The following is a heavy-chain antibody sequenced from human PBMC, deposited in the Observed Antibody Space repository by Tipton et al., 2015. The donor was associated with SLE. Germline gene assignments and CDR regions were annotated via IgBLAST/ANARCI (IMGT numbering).Heavy chain of an antibody. CDR2: ISTGGGST. V-gene: IGHV3-23*01. Sequence: SLRLSCAASGFTFSDYYMSWIRQAPGRGLEWVSGISTGGGSTYYADSVKGRFTISRDNSKNTLYLQMNSLRAEDTAVYYCAKARYSSGWLVDYWGQGTLVTVSS. CDR3: AKARYSSGWLVDY. CDR1: GFTFSDYY. J-gene: IGHJ4*02. D-gene: IGHD6-19*01.